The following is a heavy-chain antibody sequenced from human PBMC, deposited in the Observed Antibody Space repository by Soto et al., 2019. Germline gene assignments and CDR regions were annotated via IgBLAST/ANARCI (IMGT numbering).Heavy chain of an antibody. CDR1: GGSISSVHW. D-gene: IGHD6-13*01. V-gene: IGHV4-4*02. Sequence: QVQLQESGPGLVKPSGTLSLTCAVSGGSISSVHWWSWVRQPPGKGLEWIGEIYHSGSTNYNPSLKSRVTISVDKSKNHFSLRLSSVTAADTAVYYCARHRAAAAPYYYYYAMDVWGQGTTVTVSS. CDR2: IYHSGST. J-gene: IGHJ6*02. CDR3: ARHRAAAAPYYYYYAMDV.